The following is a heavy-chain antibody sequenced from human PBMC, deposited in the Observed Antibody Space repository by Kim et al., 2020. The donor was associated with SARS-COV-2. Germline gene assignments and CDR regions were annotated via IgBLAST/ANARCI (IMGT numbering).Heavy chain of an antibody. J-gene: IGHJ4*02. D-gene: IGHD1-26*01. Sequence: YYADSGKGRFTISRDNSKNTLYLQMNNMRAEDTALYYCARSEGATTQPAYWGQGTLVTVSS. CDR3: ARSEGATTQPAY. V-gene: IGHV3-30*01.